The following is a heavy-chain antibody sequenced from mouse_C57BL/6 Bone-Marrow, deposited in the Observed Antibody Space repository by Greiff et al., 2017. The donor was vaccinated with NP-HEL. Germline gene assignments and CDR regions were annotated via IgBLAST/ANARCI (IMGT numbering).Heavy chain of an antibody. CDR3: AREEGGCDGSSYNPYFDV. CDR2: IDPNSGGT. Sequence: QVQLQQPGAELVKPGASVKLSCKASGYTFTSYWMHWVKQRPGRGLEWIGRIDPNSGGTKYNEKFKSKATLTVDKPSSTAYMQLSSLTSEDSAVYYCAREEGGCDGSSYNPYFDVWGTGTTVTVSS. V-gene: IGHV1-72*01. D-gene: IGHD1-1*01. CDR1: GYTFTSYW. J-gene: IGHJ1*03.